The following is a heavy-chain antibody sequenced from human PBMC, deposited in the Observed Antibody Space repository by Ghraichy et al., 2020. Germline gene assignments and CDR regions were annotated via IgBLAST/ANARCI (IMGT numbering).Heavy chain of an antibody. CDR3: ARGCGRPSCPYYFDY. V-gene: IGHV3-7*04. J-gene: IGHJ4*02. D-gene: IGHD2-2*01. CDR1: GFTFSSYW. Sequence: GGSLRLSCAASGFTFSSYWMSWVRQVPGKGLEWVATIRQDGSEKHYEDSVQGRFTISRDNDKNSLYMQMNSLRAEDTAVYYCARGCGRPSCPYYFDYWGQGTLVTVSS. CDR2: IRQDGSEK.